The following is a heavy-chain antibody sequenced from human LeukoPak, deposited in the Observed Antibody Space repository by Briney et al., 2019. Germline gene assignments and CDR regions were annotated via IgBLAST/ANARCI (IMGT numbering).Heavy chain of an antibody. Sequence: PGGSLRLSCEASGFTFSTFAIHWVRRAPGKGLEWVAFISYDGNKKYYADSVKGRFTISRDNSKNTVDLQMSSLTVEDTAVYYCARDHRNFDILAGYSLRYWGQGTLVSVSS. D-gene: IGHD3-9*01. CDR3: ARDHRNFDILAGYSLRY. CDR1: GFTFSTFA. J-gene: IGHJ4*02. V-gene: IGHV3-30*04. CDR2: ISYDGNKK.